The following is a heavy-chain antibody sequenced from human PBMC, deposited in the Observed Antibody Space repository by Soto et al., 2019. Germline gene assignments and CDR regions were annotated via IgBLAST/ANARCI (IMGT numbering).Heavy chain of an antibody. V-gene: IGHV3-30*03. CDR2: ISYDGYSK. D-gene: IGHD1-26*01. J-gene: IGHJ6*02. CDR3: AAIREVDV. Sequence: LRLSCAASEFTFSSYAMHWVRQAPGKGLEWVALISYDGYSKWYADAVKGRFTISRDNSNNTLFLEMNSLRADDTAVYFCAAIREVDVWGQGTTVTVSS. CDR1: EFTFSSYA.